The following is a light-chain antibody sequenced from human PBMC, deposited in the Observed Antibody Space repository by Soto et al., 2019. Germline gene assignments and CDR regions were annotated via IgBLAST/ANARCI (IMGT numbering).Light chain of an antibody. V-gene: IGLV6-57*01. J-gene: IGLJ3*02. CDR1: SGSIASNY. Sequence: NFMLTQPHSVSDSTGKTVTISCTGSSGSIASNYVQWYQQRPGSSPTTVIYEDNQRPSGVPDRFSGSIDSSSNSASLTISGLKTEDEADYYCQSFDSSDQVFGGGTKLTVL. CDR3: QSFDSSDQV. CDR2: EDN.